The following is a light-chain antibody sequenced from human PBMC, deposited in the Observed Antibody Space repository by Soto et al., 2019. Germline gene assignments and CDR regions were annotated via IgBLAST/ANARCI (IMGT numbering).Light chain of an antibody. V-gene: IGKV3-20*01. CDR3: QQYGSSTLT. CDR2: GAS. CDR1: QSVSSSY. J-gene: IGKJ4*01. Sequence: EIVLTQSPGTLSLSPGERATLSCRASQSVSSSYLAWYQQKPGQAPRLLISGASSRATGIPDRFSGSGSGTDFTLTISRLEPDDFAVYYCQQYGSSTLTFGGGTKVEIK.